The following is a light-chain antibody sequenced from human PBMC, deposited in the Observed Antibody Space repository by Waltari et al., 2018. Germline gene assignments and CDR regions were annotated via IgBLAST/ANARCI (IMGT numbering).Light chain of an antibody. CDR2: DAT. CDR1: QGIRTW. CDR3: QQANSFPIT. J-gene: IGKJ5*01. V-gene: IGKV1D-12*01. Sequence: TQSPSSVSASIGDRVTITCRASQGIRTWLSWYQKRPGEAPRLLIHDATSLQSGVPSRFNGGGSGTDFTLTISGLQPEDFATYYCQQANSFPITFGQGTRLDIK.